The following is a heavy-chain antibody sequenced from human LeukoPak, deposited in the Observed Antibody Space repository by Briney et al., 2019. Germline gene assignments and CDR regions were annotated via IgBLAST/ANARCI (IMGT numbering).Heavy chain of an antibody. CDR2: ISSSSSYK. CDR1: GGSISNFS. Sequence: PSGTLSLTCSVSGGSISNFSWWNWVRQAPGKGLEWVSSISSSSSYKYYADSLKGRFTISRDNAKNSLFLQMNSLRAEDTAVYYCARDSPNGGILWWSIDYWGQGTLVTVSS. J-gene: IGHJ4*02. V-gene: IGHV3-21*01. CDR3: ARDSPNGGILWWSIDY. D-gene: IGHD2-21*01.